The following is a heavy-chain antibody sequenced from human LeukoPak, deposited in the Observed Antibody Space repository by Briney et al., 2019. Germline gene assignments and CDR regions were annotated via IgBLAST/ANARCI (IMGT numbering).Heavy chain of an antibody. Sequence: PSETLSLTCTVSGGSISSSSYYWGWIRQPPGKGLEWIGSIYYSGSTYYNPSLKGRVTISVDTSKNQFSLKLSSVTAADTAVYYCARAAHLQYCSSTSCYTIFDYWGQGTLVTVSS. CDR3: ARAAHLQYCSSTSCYTIFDY. CDR1: GGSISSSSYY. J-gene: IGHJ4*02. CDR2: IYYSGST. D-gene: IGHD2-2*02. V-gene: IGHV4-39*07.